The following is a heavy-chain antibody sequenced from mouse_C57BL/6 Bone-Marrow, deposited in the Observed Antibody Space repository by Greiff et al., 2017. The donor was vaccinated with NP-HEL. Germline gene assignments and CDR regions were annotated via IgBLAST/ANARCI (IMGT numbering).Heavy chain of an antibody. CDR2: IYPGDGDT. D-gene: IGHD2-2*01. J-gene: IGHJ3*01. V-gene: IGHV1-82*01. CDR3: ARPWLRRAWFAY. CDR1: GYAFSSSW. Sequence: QVQLQQSGPELVKPGASVKISCKASGYAFSSSWMNWVKQRHGKGLEWIGRIYPGDGDTNYNGKFKGKATLTVDKSYSTAYMQLNSLTSEDTAVYFCARPWLRRAWFAYWGQGTLVTVSA.